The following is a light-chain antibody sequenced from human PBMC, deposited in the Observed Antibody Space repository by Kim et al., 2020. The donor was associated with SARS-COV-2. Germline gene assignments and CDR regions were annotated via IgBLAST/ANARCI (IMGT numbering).Light chain of an antibody. J-gene: IGKJ4*01. CDR3: QQYNRSPGLT. V-gene: IGKV1-5*03. CDR1: QSLGTW. Sequence: DIQMTQSPSTLSVSVGDRVTITCRASQSLGTWLAWYQQKPGKAPTLLIHEESNLDSGVPSSFSGSGSGTEFTITISSLQTDDGATYYCQQYNRSPGLTFGGGTKVDIK. CDR2: EES.